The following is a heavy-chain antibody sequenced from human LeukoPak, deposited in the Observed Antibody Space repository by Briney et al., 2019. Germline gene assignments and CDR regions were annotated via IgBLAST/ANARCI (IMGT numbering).Heavy chain of an antibody. Sequence: GGSLRLSCGASGFTFSSYGMHWVRQAPGKGLERVAFIRYDGSNKYYADSVKGRFTISRDNSKNTLYLQMNSLRAEDTAVYYCAKRGDIVVVPAAIAYFQHWGQGTLVTVSS. J-gene: IGHJ1*01. V-gene: IGHV3-30*02. D-gene: IGHD2-2*01. CDR2: IRYDGSNK. CDR3: AKRGDIVVVPAAIAYFQH. CDR1: GFTFSSYG.